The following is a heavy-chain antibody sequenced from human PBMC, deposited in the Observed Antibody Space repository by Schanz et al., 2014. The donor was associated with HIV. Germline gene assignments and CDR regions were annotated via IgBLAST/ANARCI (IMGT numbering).Heavy chain of an antibody. CDR2: ISGSGGKT. CDR1: GFSFSSFA. D-gene: IGHD2-2*01. J-gene: IGHJ2*01. V-gene: IGHV3-23*01. CDR3: ARDPAFCNSVSCRRYWYFDI. Sequence: EVRLLESGGGLVQPGGSLRLSCAASGFSFSSFAMIWVRQSAGKGLAWVSGISGSGGKTYYADSVKGRFTVSRDNSKNTLHLQMNSLRAEDAAMYYCARDPAFCNSVSCRRYWYFDIWGRGTPVTVSS.